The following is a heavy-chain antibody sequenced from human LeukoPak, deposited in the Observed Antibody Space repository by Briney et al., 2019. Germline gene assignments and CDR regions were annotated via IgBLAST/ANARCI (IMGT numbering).Heavy chain of an antibody. D-gene: IGHD5-24*01. V-gene: IGHV3-23*01. CDR1: GFTFSSYA. J-gene: IGHJ4*02. CDR3: AKAGDAWGYNSPLGGRLDY. Sequence: GGSLRLSCAASGFTFSSYAMSWVRQAPGRGLEWVSAISGSGVSTYYADSVKGRFTISRDNSKNRLYLQMNSLRAEDTAVYYCAKAGDAWGYNSPLGGRLDYWGQGTLVTVSS. CDR2: ISGSGVST.